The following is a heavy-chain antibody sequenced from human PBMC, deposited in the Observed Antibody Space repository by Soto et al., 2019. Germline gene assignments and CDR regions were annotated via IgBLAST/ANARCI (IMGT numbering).Heavy chain of an antibody. CDR1: GGSFSGYY. D-gene: IGHD5-12*01. V-gene: IGHV4-34*01. J-gene: IGHJ6*02. CDR3: ARFRVATSSRWYYYYYGMDV. Sequence: QVQLQQWGAGLLKPSETLSLTCAVYGGSFSGYYWSWIRQPPGKGLEWIGEINHSGSTNYNPSLKSRVTISVDTSKNQFSLKLSSVTAADTAVYYCARFRVATSSRWYYYYYGMDVWGQGTTVTVSS. CDR2: INHSGST.